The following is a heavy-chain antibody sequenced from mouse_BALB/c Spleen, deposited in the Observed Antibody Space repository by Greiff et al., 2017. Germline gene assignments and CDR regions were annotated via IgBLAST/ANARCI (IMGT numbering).Heavy chain of an antibody. J-gene: IGHJ3*01. D-gene: IGHD1-1*01. Sequence: EVKLMESGGDLVKPGGSLKLSCAASGFTFSSYGMSWVRQTPDKRLEWVATISSGGSYTYYPDSVKGRFTISRDNAKNTLYLQMSSLKSEDTAMYYCARHSGYGSPSWFAYWGQGTLVTVSA. CDR2: ISSGGSYT. V-gene: IGHV5-6*01. CDR3: ARHSGYGSPSWFAY. CDR1: GFTFSSYG.